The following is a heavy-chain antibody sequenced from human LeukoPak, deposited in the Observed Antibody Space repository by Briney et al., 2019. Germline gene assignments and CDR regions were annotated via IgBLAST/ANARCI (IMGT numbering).Heavy chain of an antibody. CDR2: IIPIFGTA. V-gene: IGHV1-69*13. CDR1: GGTFSSYA. CDR3: ARGLTGHDGS. D-gene: IGHD3-10*01. J-gene: IGHJ4*02. Sequence: ASVKVSCKASGGTFSSYAISWVRQAPGQGLEWMGGIIPIFGTANYAQKFQGRVTITAAESTSTAYMELSSLRSEDTAVYYCARGLTGHDGSWGQGTLVTVSS.